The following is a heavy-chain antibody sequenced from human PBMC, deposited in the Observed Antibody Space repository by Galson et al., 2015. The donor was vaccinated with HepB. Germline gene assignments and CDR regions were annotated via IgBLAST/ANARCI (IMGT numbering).Heavy chain of an antibody. CDR2: IYHSGST. J-gene: IGHJ5*02. V-gene: IGHV5-51*03. Sequence: SGAEVKKPGESLKISCKGSGYSFTSYWIGWVRQMPGKGLEWIGYIYHSGSTYYNPSLKSRVTISVDTSKNQFSLKLSSVTAADTAVYYCARGHEYSSSWYGGWFDPWGQGTLVTVSS. CDR3: ARGHEYSSSWYGGWFDP. CDR1: GYSFTSYW. D-gene: IGHD6-13*01.